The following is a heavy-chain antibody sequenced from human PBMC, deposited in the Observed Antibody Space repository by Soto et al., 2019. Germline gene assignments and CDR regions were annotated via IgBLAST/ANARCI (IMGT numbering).Heavy chain of an antibody. J-gene: IGHJ6*02. CDR3: ARDPYSSSWYGNYYYYGMDV. CDR1: GFTFSSYS. V-gene: IGHV3-21*01. D-gene: IGHD6-13*01. Sequence: EVQLVESGGGLVKPGGSLRLSCAASGFTFSSYSMNWVRQAPGKGLEWVASISSSSSYIYYADSVKGRFTISRDNAKNSLYLQLNSLRDEDTAVYYCARDPYSSSWYGNYYYYGMDVWGQGTTVTVSS. CDR2: ISSSSSYI.